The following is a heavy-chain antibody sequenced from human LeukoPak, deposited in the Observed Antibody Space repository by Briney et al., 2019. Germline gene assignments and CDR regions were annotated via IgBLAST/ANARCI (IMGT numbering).Heavy chain of an antibody. J-gene: IGHJ4*02. D-gene: IGHD1-7*01. CDR2: IYTSGST. CDR3: ARDSILTGTTSLTY. CDR1: GGSISSYY. Sequence: KSSETLSLTCTVSGGSISSYYWSWIRQPAGKGLEWIGRIYTSGSTNYNPSLKSRVTMSVVTSKNQFSLKLSSVTAADTAVYYCARDSILTGTTSLTYWGQGTLVTVSS. V-gene: IGHV4-4*07.